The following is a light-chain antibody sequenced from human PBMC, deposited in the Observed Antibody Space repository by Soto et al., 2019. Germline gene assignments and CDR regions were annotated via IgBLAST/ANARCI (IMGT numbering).Light chain of an antibody. CDR1: TGAVTSGHY. J-gene: IGLJ2*01. CDR3: LLSYSGARPVV. Sequence: QAVVTQEPSLTVSPGGTVTLTCGPSTGAVTSGHYPYWCQQKPGQAPRTLIYDTSNKHSWTPARFSGSLLGGKAALTLSGAQPEDEAEYYCLLSYSGARPVVFGGGTKLTVL. V-gene: IGLV7-46*01. CDR2: DTS.